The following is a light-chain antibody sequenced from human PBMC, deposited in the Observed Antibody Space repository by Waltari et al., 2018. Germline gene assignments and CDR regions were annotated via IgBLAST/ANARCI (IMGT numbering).Light chain of an antibody. J-gene: IGLJ2*01. V-gene: IGLV6-57*03. CDR2: EDN. Sequence: FMLTQPHSVSESPGKTVTISCTRSSGNIATNYVQWYHQRPGRAPTKVIYEDNQRPSGVPDRFSGSIDSSSNSASLIISGLKAEDEADYYCQSFDSSHVVFGGGTKLTVL. CDR1: SGNIATNY. CDR3: QSFDSSHVV.